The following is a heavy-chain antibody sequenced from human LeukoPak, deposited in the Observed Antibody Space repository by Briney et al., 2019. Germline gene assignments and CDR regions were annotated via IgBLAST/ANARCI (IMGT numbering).Heavy chain of an antibody. Sequence: PGGSLRLSCAASGFTFSDYYMSWIRQAPGKGLEWVSYISSSGSTIYYADSVKGRFTISRDNAKNSLYLQMNSLRAEDTAVYYCARAPGYSSSWYGKSEDYYYYYYMDVWGKGTTVTFSS. J-gene: IGHJ6*03. V-gene: IGHV3-11*01. D-gene: IGHD6-13*01. CDR1: GFTFSDYY. CDR2: ISSSGSTI. CDR3: ARAPGYSSSWYGKSEDYYYYYYMDV.